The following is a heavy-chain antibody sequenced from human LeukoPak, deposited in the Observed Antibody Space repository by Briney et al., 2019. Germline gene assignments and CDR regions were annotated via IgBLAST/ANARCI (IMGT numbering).Heavy chain of an antibody. V-gene: IGHV1-18*04. CDR1: GGTFSTYA. CDR3: ARHSSSWRYYFDY. D-gene: IGHD6-13*01. J-gene: IGHJ4*02. Sequence: GSSVKVSCKASGGTFSTYAISWVRQAPGQGLEWMGWISAYNGNTNYAQKLQGRVTMTTDTSTSTAYMELRSLRSDDTAVYYCARHSSSWRYYFDYWGQGTLVTDSS. CDR2: ISAYNGNT.